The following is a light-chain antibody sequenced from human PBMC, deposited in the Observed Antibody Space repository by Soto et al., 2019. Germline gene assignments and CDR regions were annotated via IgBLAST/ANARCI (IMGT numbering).Light chain of an antibody. CDR2: LNSDGSH. CDR3: QTWGTGIQV. Sequence: QLVLTQSPSVSASLGASVKLTCTLSSGHSSYAIAWHQQQPEKGPRYLMKLNSDGSHYKGGGIPDRFSGSSSGAERDLTISSLQSEDDADYYCQTWGTGIQVFGTGTKVTVL. J-gene: IGLJ1*01. CDR1: SGHSSYA. V-gene: IGLV4-69*01.